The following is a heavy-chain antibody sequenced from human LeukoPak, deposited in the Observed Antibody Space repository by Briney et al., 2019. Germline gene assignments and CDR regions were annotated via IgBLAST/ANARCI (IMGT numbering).Heavy chain of an antibody. D-gene: IGHD7-27*01. CDR2: MSSNSGDT. V-gene: IGHV1-8*01. CDR3: ARGPPNWGYDY. J-gene: IGHJ4*02. Sequence: GASVKVSCKASGYTFTSYDINWVRQATGQGPEWMGWMSSNSGDTGYAQNFQGRVTMTRDTSISTAYMKLSSLRSEDTAVYYCARGPPNWGYDYWGQGTLVTVSS. CDR1: GYTFTSYD.